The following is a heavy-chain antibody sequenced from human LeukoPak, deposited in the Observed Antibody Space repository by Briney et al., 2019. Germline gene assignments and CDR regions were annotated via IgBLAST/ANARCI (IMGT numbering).Heavy chain of an antibody. CDR1: GFTFSDYY. J-gene: IGHJ5*02. V-gene: IGHV3-11*01. CDR2: ISSSGSTI. D-gene: IGHD5-24*01. Sequence: PGGSLRLSCAASGFTFSDYYMSWIRQAPGKGLEWVSYISSSGSTIYYADSVKGRFTISRDNAKNSLYLQMNSLRAEDTAVYYCARDNSVRDEAWWFSPWGQGTLVTVSS. CDR3: ARDNSVRDEAWWFSP.